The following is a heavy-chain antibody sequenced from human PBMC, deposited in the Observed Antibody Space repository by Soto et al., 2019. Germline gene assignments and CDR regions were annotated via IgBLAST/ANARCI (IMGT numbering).Heavy chain of an antibody. Sequence: AGGSLRLSCAASGFTFSSYSMNWVRQAPGKGLEWVSSISSSSSYIYYADSVKGRFTISRDNAKNSLYLQMNSLRAEDTAVYYCARVPPKIAAAGKDWFDPWGQGTLVTVSS. CDR1: GFTFSSYS. D-gene: IGHD6-13*01. V-gene: IGHV3-21*01. CDR2: ISSSSSYI. CDR3: ARVPPKIAAAGKDWFDP. J-gene: IGHJ5*02.